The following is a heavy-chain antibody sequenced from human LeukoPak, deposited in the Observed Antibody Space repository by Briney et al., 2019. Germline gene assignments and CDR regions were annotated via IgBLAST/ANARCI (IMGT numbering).Heavy chain of an antibody. D-gene: IGHD5-18*01. V-gene: IGHV1-18*01. CDR3: ARDRNPTAMVVSSLDY. Sequence: GASVKVSCKASGYTFTSYGISWVRQAPGQGLGWMGWISAYNGNTNYAQKLQGRVTMTTDTSTGTAYMELRSLRSDDTAVYYCARDRNPTAMVVSSLDYWGQGTLVTVSS. CDR1: GYTFTSYG. J-gene: IGHJ4*02. CDR2: ISAYNGNT.